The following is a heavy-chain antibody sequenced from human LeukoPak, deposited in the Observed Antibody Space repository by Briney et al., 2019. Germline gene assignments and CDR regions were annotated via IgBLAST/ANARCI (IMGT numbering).Heavy chain of an antibody. CDR1: GGTFSSYA. V-gene: IGHV1-69*01. CDR2: IIPIFGTA. CDR3: ARALVTMVRGVITFDY. J-gene: IGHJ4*02. Sequence: ASVKVSCKASGGTFSSYAISWVRQAPGQGLEWMGGIIPIFGTANYAQKFQGRVTINADDSTSTAYMELSSLRSEDTAVYYCARALVTMVRGVITFDYWGQGTLVTVSS. D-gene: IGHD3-10*01.